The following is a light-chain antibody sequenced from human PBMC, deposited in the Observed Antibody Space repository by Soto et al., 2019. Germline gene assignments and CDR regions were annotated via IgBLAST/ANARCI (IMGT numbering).Light chain of an antibody. Sequence: EIVLTQSPATVSLSPGERATLSCRASQSVSSYLAWYQQKRGQAPRLLIYDASKRATGIPARFSGSGSGTDFTLTISSLEPEDFAVYYCQQRSSWPWTFGQGTKVEIK. CDR1: QSVSSY. CDR3: QQRSSWPWT. V-gene: IGKV3-11*01. CDR2: DAS. J-gene: IGKJ1*01.